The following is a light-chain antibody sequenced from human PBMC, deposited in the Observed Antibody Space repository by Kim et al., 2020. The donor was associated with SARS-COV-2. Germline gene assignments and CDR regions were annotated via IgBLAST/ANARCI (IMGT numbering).Light chain of an antibody. V-gene: IGLV1-44*01. CDR2: DND. CDR3: AVWDDSLNGWV. Sequence: QSVLTQPPSPSGTPGQTVTISCSGSRSNIGSNAVNWYQQLPGTPPKLRIYDNDKGPSGVPDRFSGSKSGTSASLAISGLRSDDDSDYYCAVWDDSLNGWVFGGGTQLAVL. J-gene: IGLJ3*02. CDR1: RSNIGSNA.